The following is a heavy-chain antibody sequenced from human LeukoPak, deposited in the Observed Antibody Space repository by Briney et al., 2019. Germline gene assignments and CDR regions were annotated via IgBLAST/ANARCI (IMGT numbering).Heavy chain of an antibody. CDR1: GFTFSTYW. D-gene: IGHD5-18*01. V-gene: IGHV3-74*01. Sequence: GGSLRLSCAASGFTFSTYWIHWVRQAPGKGLVWVSYIKSDGSATNYADSVKGRFTISRDNAKNSLYLQMNSLRAEDTAVYYCARRRGYKRAFDYWGQGTLVTVSS. CDR2: IKSDGSAT. J-gene: IGHJ4*02. CDR3: ARRRGYKRAFDY.